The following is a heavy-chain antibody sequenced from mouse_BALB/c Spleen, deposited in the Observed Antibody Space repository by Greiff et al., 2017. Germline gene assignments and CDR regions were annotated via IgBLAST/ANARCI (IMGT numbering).Heavy chain of an antibody. Sequence: VMLVESGAELAKPGASVKMSCKASGYTFTSYWMHWVKQRPGQGLEWIGYINPSTGYTEYNQKFKDKATLTADKSSSTAYMQLSSLTSEDSAVYYCARSPFAYWGQGTLVTVSA. J-gene: IGHJ3*01. CDR1: GYTFTSYW. CDR3: ARSPFAY. V-gene: IGHV1-7*01. CDR2: INPSTGYT.